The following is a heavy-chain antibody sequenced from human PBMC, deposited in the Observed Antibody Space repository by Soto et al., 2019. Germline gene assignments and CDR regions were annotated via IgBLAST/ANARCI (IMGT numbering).Heavy chain of an antibody. D-gene: IGHD2-2*01. V-gene: IGHV3-49*04. Sequence: GGPLTLSSPGSGFHFGYFAINWVRRDTGKGLEWVGLIRNQSYQETTEYAAAVKGRFTISRDTSNGIAYLQMNSLNIEDSAVYYCARGVVPAAPFDYWGQGTLVTVSS. CDR2: IRNQSYQETT. CDR1: GFHFGYFA. J-gene: IGHJ4*02. CDR3: ARGVVPAAPFDY.